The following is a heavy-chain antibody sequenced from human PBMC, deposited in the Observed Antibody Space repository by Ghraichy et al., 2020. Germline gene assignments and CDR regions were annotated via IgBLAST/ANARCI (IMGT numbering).Heavy chain of an antibody. CDR2: IKSKTDGGTT. CDR3: TGYCSGGSCPGDFDY. J-gene: IGHJ4*02. D-gene: IGHD2-15*01. V-gene: IGHV3-15*01. CDR1: GFTFSNAW. Sequence: GGSLRLSCAASGFTFSNAWMSWVRQAPGKGLEWVGRIKSKTDGGTTDYAAPVKGRFTISRDDSKNTLYLQMNSLKTEDTAVYYCTGYCSGGSCPGDFDYWGQGTLVTVSS.